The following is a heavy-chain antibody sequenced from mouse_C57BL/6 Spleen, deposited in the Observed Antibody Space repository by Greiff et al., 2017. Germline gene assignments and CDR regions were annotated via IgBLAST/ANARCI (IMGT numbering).Heavy chain of an antibody. CDR2: INPNNGGT. CDR3: ARWGLWEGYFDY. J-gene: IGHJ2*01. D-gene: IGHD3-1*01. Sequence: VQLQQSGPELVKPGASVKISCKASGYTFTDYYMNWVKQSHGKSLEWIGDINPNNGGTSYNQKFKGKATLTVDKSSSTAYMELRSLTSEDSAVYYCARWGLWEGYFDYWGQGTTLTVSS. CDR1: GYTFTDYY. V-gene: IGHV1-26*01.